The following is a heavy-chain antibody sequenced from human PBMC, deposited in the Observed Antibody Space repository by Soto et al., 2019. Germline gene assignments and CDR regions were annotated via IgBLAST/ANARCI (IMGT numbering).Heavy chain of an antibody. J-gene: IGHJ6*01. CDR3: ALSFSQTNIDV. CDR1: GYTFTGYY. Sequence: QVPLVQSGPEVGKPGASVKVSCKASGYTFTGYYLHWVRQAPGQGLEWMGYINPDSGRTRYAQKFQGTVTMTRDTSITTAYLELSSLKYDDSAIFYCALSFSQTNIDVWGQETTVIVSS. V-gene: IGHV1-2*02. CDR2: INPDSGRT.